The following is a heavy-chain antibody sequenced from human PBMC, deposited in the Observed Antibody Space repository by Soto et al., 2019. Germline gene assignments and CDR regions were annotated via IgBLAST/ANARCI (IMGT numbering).Heavy chain of an antibody. V-gene: IGHV1-24*01. CDR1: GYTLTELS. CDR2: FDPEDGET. Sequence: QVQLVQSGAEVKKPGASVKVSCKVSGYTLTELSMHWVRQAPGKGLEWMGGFDPEDGETIYAQKFQGRVTMNEDTSTDTAYMELSSLRSEDTAVYYCATGGVRYAFDIWGQGTMVTVSS. CDR3: ATGGVRYAFDI. J-gene: IGHJ3*02.